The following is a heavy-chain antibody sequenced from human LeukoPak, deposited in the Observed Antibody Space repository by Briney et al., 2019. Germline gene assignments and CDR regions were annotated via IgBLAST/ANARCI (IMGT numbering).Heavy chain of an antibody. J-gene: IGHJ4*02. CDR3: ARVILVGATLRGPFDY. CDR2: IYYSGST. CDR1: GGSISSGDYY. V-gene: IGHV4-30-4*08. D-gene: IGHD1-26*01. Sequence: SETLSLTCTVSGGSISSGDYYWSWIRQPPGKGLEWIGYIYYSGSTYYNPSLKSRVTISVDTSKNQFSLKLSSVTAADTAVYYCARVILVGATLRGPFDYWGQGTLVTVSS.